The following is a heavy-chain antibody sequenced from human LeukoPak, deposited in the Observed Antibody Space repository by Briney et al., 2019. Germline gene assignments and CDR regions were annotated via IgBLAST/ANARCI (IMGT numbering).Heavy chain of an antibody. V-gene: IGHV3-23*01. CDR2: FGTDGNT. D-gene: IGHD2-15*01. CDR3: AGGQGWLLDY. CDR1: GFTFSGYA. Sequence: PGGSLRLSCEASGFTFSGYAVSWVRQAPGKGLEWVSGFGTDGNTHYAESVRGRFDISRDNAKNSLFLQMNSLRVEDTAVYYCAGGQGWLLDYWGQGTLVTVSS. J-gene: IGHJ4*02.